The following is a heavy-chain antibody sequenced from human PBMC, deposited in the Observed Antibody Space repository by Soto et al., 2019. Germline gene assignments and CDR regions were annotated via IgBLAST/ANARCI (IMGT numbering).Heavy chain of an antibody. Sequence: GGSLRLSCAASGFTFSSYAMSWVRQAPGKGLEWVSAISGSGGSTYYADSVKGRFTISRDNSKNTLYLQMNSLRAEDTAVYYCAKDNSDLWFGESLDAFDIWGQGTMVTGSS. CDR3: AKDNSDLWFGESLDAFDI. J-gene: IGHJ3*02. D-gene: IGHD3-10*01. V-gene: IGHV3-23*01. CDR2: ISGSGGST. CDR1: GFTFSSYA.